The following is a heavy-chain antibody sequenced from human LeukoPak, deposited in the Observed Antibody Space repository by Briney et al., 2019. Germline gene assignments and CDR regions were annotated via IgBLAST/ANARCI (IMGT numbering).Heavy chain of an antibody. Sequence: PGGSLRLSCAASGFTFSSYSMNWVRQAPGKGLEWVSSISSSSSYIYYADSVKGRFTISRDNAKNSLYLQMNSLRAEDTAVYYCARDPSRDGYNYVRHLDYWGQGTLVTVSS. CDR2: ISSSSSYI. CDR3: ARDPSRDGYNYVRHLDY. CDR1: GFTFSSYS. V-gene: IGHV3-21*01. J-gene: IGHJ4*02. D-gene: IGHD5-24*01.